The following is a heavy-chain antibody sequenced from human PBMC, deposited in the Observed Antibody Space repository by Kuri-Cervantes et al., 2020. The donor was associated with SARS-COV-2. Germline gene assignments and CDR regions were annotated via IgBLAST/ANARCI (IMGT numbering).Heavy chain of an antibody. CDR1: GGSISSYY. J-gene: IGHJ2*01. CDR3: AGSPQTTEGHVLRFLEWLDNWYFDL. Sequence: GSLRLSCTVSGGSISSYYWSWIRQPPGKGLEWIGYIYYSGSTYYNPSLKSRVTISVDTSKNQFSLKLSSVTAADTAVYYCAGSPQTTEGHVLRFLEWLDNWYFDLWGRGTLVTVSS. CDR2: IYYSGST. D-gene: IGHD3-3*01. V-gene: IGHV4-59*04.